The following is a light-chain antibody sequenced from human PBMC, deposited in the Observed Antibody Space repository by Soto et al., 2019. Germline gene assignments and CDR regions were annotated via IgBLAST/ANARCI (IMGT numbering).Light chain of an antibody. CDR2: XAS. CDR3: QQYNHWPLMRS. Sequence: VVTQSPATLSVSQGERATLSCRASQSFSSNLAWDEEKPGQAPRLLSXXASXRASGIPARFSVSGSGTEFTLTIASLQTEDFAVNYCQQYNHWPLMRSFGGGTKVDIK. V-gene: IGKV3-15*01. J-gene: IGKJ4*02. CDR1: QSFSSN.